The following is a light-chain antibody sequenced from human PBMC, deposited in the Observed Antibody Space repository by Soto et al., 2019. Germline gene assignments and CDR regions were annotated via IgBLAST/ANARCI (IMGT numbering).Light chain of an antibody. CDR3: QHYTSLTLT. CDR2: GAS. V-gene: IGKV3-15*01. J-gene: IGKJ4*01. CDR1: QSISSN. Sequence: EIVMTQSPGTLSLSPGERATLSCTASQSISSNLAWYQQKPGQSPRLLIFGASTRAPGVPARFSGSGSGTQFTLAISSLHSDDFAVYYCQHYTSLTLTFGGGTEVEIK.